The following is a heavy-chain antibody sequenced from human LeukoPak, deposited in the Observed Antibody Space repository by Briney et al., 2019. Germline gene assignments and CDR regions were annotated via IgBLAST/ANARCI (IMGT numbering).Heavy chain of an antibody. CDR1: GGSISSYY. Sequence: SETLSLTCTVSGGSISSYYWSWIRQPPGKGLEWIGEINHSGSTNYNPSLKSRVTISVDTSKNQFSLKLSSVTAADTAVYYCARGGRYSGSYYSDYWGQGTLVTVSS. J-gene: IGHJ4*02. CDR3: ARGGRYSGSYYSDY. CDR2: INHSGST. V-gene: IGHV4-34*01. D-gene: IGHD1-26*01.